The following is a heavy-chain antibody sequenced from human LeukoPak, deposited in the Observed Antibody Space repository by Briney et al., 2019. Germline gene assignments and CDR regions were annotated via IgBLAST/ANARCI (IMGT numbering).Heavy chain of an antibody. CDR1: GGSISSYY. Sequence: ASETLSLTCTVSGGSISSYYWSWIRQPPGKGLEWIGYIYYSGSTNYNPSLKSRVTISVDTSKNQFSLKLSSVTAADTAVYYCARHRPHIVVVPAANPDFDYWGQGTLVTVSS. CDR2: IYYSGST. D-gene: IGHD2-2*01. V-gene: IGHV4-59*08. CDR3: ARHRPHIVVVPAANPDFDY. J-gene: IGHJ4*02.